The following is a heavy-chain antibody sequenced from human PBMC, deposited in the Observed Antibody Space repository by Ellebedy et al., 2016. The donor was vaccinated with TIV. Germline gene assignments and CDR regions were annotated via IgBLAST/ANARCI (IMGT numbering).Heavy chain of an antibody. J-gene: IGHJ4*02. CDR1: GYTFTSYD. CDR2: MHPNSGTT. CDR3: ARGYYYDSSGYPTASLEYYFDY. Sequence: AASVKVSCKASGYTFTSYDINWVRQATGQGLEWMGWMHPNSGTTVYAQKFQGRVTMTRNTSISTAYMELSSLRSEDTAVYYCARGYYYDSSGYPTASLEYYFDYWGQGTLVTVSS. V-gene: IGHV1-8*01. D-gene: IGHD3-22*01.